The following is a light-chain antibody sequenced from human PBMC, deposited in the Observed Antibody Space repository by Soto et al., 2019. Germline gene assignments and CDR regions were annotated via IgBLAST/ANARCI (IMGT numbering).Light chain of an antibody. CDR2: KVT. V-gene: IGLV2-14*01. CDR3: ASSTSDSIYV. CDR1: SSDVGGNKY. J-gene: IGLJ1*01. Sequence: QSVLTQPASVSGSPGQSITISCTGTSSDVGGNKYVSWYQQYPGKVPKLLINKVTNRPSGVSYRFSGSKSGNTASLTISALLAEAYADYFCASSTSDSIYVFGTGTKVTV.